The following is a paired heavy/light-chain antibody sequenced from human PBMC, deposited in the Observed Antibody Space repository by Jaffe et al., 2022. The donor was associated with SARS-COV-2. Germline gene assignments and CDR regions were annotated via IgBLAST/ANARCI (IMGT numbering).Light chain of an antibody. CDR3: QSCDISLSGSMV. CDR1: SSNIGAGFG. J-gene: IGLJ1*01. V-gene: IGLV1-40*01. CDR2: DNN. Sequence: QSVLTQPPSVSGAPGQRVTISCTGNSSNIGAGFGVHWYQLLPGTAPKLLIFDNNKRPSGVPDRFSGSKSGTSASLAIRGLQADDEADYYCQSCDISLSGSMVFGSGSKVTVL.
Heavy chain of an antibody. CDR3: ARRPPDYLFFDC. V-gene: IGHV4-39*01. D-gene: IGHD3-9*01. CDR1: GDSTDIRTYG. J-gene: IGHJ4*02. CDR2: SSDSGEM. Sequence: QLQLQESGPGLVKPSETLPLTCTVSGDSTDIRTYGWAWIRQSPGKGLEWIVTSSDSGEMSYNPALKRRVTFSVDTSKSQFSLKLSSLTATDTGIYFCARRPPDYLFFDCWGQGILVTVSS.